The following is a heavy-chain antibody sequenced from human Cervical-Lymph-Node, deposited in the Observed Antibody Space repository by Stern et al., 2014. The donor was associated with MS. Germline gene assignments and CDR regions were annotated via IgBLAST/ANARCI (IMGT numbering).Heavy chain of an antibody. J-gene: IGHJ4*02. CDR3: ARDAYNFVY. D-gene: IGHD1-14*01. Sequence: VQLVESGPGLVRPSETLSLTCNVSGGSVSSNYWSWIRQPPGKRLEWIGYISTSGMTTYTPSLKTRVSISVDKSKNQFSLKLNSVTAADTAVYYCARDAYNFVYWGQGSLVTVSS. CDR1: GGSVSSNY. CDR2: ISTSGMT. V-gene: IGHV4-59*02.